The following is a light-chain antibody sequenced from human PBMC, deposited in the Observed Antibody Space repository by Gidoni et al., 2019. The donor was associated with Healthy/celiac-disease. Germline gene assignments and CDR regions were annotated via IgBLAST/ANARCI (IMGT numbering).Light chain of an antibody. CDR2: DAS. J-gene: IGKJ2*01. Sequence: IQMTQSPSTLSASVGDRVTITGRASQSISSWLAWYQQKPGKAPKLLIYDASSLESGVPSRVSGSGSGTEVTINSSSLQPDELATYYCKQYNSYSPGTFGQGTKLEIK. V-gene: IGKV1-5*01. CDR3: KQYNSYSPGT. CDR1: QSISSW.